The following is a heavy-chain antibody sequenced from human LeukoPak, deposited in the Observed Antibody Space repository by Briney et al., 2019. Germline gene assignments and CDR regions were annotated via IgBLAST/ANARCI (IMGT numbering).Heavy chain of an antibody. CDR3: ARHRSSGSEIDY. D-gene: IGHD6-19*01. Sequence: SETLSLTCTVSRGSISSSSYYWDWIRQPPGKGLEWIGSIYYSGSTYYNPSLKSRVTISVDTSKNQFSLKLSAVTAADTAVYYCARHRSSGSEIDYWGQGTLVTASS. J-gene: IGHJ4*02. V-gene: IGHV4-39*01. CDR2: IYYSGST. CDR1: RGSISSSSYY.